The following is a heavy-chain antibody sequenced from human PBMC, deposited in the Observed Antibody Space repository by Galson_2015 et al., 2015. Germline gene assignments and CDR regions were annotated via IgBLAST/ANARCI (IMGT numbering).Heavy chain of an antibody. CDR1: GLTFSRYG. D-gene: IGHD6-13*01. CDR3: ARDESTSAAGTDY. Sequence: SLRLSCAASGLTFSRYGMHWVRQAPGKGLEWVAVIWYDGSKKYYTDSEKGRFTISRDNSKKTRYLQMNSLRAEAPAVYYCARDESTSAAGTDYCSQATLVTVSS. V-gene: IGHV3-33*01. CDR2: IWYDGSKK. J-gene: IGHJ4*02.